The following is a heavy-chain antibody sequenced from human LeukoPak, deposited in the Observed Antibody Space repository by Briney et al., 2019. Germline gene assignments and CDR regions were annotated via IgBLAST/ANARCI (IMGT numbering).Heavy chain of an antibody. CDR3: ARVPLLWFGELRRAFDI. CDR1: GYSFTSYW. Sequence: GESLRISCKGSGYSFTSYWISWVRQMPGKGLEWMGRIDPSDSYTNYSPSFQGHVTISADKSISTAYLQWSSLKASDTAMYYCARVPLLWFGELRRAFDIWGQGTMVTVSS. J-gene: IGHJ3*02. CDR2: IDPSDSYT. D-gene: IGHD3-10*01. V-gene: IGHV5-10-1*01.